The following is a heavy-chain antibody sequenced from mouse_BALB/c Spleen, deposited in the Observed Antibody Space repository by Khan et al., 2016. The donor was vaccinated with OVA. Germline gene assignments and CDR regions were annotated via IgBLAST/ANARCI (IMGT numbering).Heavy chain of an antibody. J-gene: IGHJ4*01. V-gene: IGHV2-6-7*01. D-gene: IGHD2-14*01. CDR1: GFSLTGYG. CDR2: IWGDGST. CDR3: ARYAAMDY. Sequence: VQLQESGPGLVAPSQNLSITCTVSGFSLTGYGVNWVRQPPGKGLEWLGMIWGDGSTDYSSALKSRLSITKDDSKSQVFLKMNSLQTDDKARYYGARYAAMDYWGQGTSVTVSS.